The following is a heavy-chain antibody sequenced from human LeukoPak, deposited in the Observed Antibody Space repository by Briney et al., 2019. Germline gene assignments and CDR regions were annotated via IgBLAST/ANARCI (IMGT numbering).Heavy chain of an antibody. D-gene: IGHD3-22*01. V-gene: IGHV4-59*01. J-gene: IGHJ3*02. Sequence: SETLSLTCTVSGGSISSYYWSWIRQPPGKELEWIGYIYYSGSTNYNPSLKRRVTISVDTSKNQFSLKLSSVTAADTAAYYCAAIPGDYYYDSSGYYYSAFDIWGQGTMVTVSS. CDR2: IYYSGST. CDR3: AAIPGDYYYDSSGYYYSAFDI. CDR1: GGSISSYY.